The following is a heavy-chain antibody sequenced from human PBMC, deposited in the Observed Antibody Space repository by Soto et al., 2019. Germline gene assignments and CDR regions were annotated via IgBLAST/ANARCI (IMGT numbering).Heavy chain of an antibody. D-gene: IGHD3-16*01. J-gene: IGHJ4*02. CDR1: GFTFSDHY. V-gene: IGHV3-72*01. Sequence: EVQLVESGGGVVQPGGSLRLSCVASGFTFSDHYMDWVRQAPGKGLEWVGRIRNKRNSYTTEYAAAVKGSFTISRDDSKTSLYLQMESLKTEDTALYHCAPVRYSYALIDWWGPGTLVTVSS. CDR3: APVRYSYALIDW. CDR2: IRNKRNSYTT.